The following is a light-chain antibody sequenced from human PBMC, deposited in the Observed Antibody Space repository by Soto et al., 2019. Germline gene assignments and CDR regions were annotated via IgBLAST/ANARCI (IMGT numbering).Light chain of an antibody. CDR3: QQYGSTPMYT. CDR1: QSVSLNY. Sequence: EIVLTQSPGTLSLSPGERATLSCRASQSVSLNYVAWYQHKPGQAPRLLIYRASSRATGIPDRFSGSGSGTDFTLTIRRLEPEDFAVYYCQQYGSTPMYTFGQGTKLEIK. V-gene: IGKV3-20*01. CDR2: RAS. J-gene: IGKJ2*01.